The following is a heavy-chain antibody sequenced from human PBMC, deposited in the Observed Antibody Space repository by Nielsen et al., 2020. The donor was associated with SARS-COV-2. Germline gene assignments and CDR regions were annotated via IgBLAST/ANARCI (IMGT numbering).Heavy chain of an antibody. Sequence: SETLSLTCTVSGGSISSGGYYWSWIRQPPGKGLEWIGYIYYSGSTNYNPSLKSRVTISVDTSKNQFSLKLSSVTAADTAVYYCARLEDYYYYMDVWGKGTTVTVSS. J-gene: IGHJ6*03. V-gene: IGHV4-61*08. CDR1: GGSISSGGYY. D-gene: IGHD2-15*01. CDR3: ARLEDYYYYMDV. CDR2: IYYSGST.